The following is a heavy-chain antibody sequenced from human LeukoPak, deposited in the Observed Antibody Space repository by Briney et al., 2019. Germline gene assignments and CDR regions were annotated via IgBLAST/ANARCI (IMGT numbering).Heavy chain of an antibody. CDR1: GGSISSYY. CDR3: ARRLGIAVAGPPDY. CDR2: IYYSGST. Sequence: SETLSLTCTVSGGSISSYYWTWIRQPPGKGLEWIGYIYYSGSTNYNPSLKSRVTISVDTSKNQFSLKLSSVTAADTAVYYCARRLGIAVAGPPDYWGQGTLVTVSS. D-gene: IGHD6-19*01. V-gene: IGHV4-59*12. J-gene: IGHJ4*02.